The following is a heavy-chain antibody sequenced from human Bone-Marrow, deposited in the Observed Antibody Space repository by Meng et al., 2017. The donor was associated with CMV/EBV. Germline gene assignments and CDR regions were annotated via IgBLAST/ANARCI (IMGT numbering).Heavy chain of an antibody. J-gene: IGHJ4*02. CDR1: TFTGYY. V-gene: IGHV1-2*02. Sequence: TFTGYYMHCVQQAPGQGLEWMGWINPNSGGTNYAQKFQGRVTMTRDTSISTAYMELSRLRSDDTAVYYCARDPQSYLTTPDYYFDYWGQGTLVTVSS. D-gene: IGHD3-22*01. CDR3: ARDPQSYLTTPDYYFDY. CDR2: INPNSGGT.